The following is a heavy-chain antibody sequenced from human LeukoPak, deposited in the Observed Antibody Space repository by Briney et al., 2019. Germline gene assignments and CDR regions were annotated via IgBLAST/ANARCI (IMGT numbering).Heavy chain of an antibody. CDR1: GGSFSSYY. D-gene: IGHD3-16*02. J-gene: IGHJ5*02. CDR3: SRGGYDYVWGSYRLEWFDP. V-gene: IGHV4-34*01. CDR2: INHSGST. Sequence: SDTLSLTCAVYGGSFSSYYWSWIRQPPGKGLEWIGEINHSGSTNYNPSLKSRVTISVDTSKNQFSLKLSSVTAADTAVYYCSRGGYDYVWGSYRLEWFDPWGQGTLVTVSS.